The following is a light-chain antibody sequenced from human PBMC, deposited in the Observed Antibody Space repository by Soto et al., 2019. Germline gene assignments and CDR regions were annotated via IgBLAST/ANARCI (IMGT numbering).Light chain of an antibody. Sequence: QSVLTQPASVSGSPGQSITISCTGTSSDVGGYNYVSWYQQHPGKAPKLMIYDVSNRPSGVSNRFSGSKSGNTASLTISGLQAEDEADYYCSSYTSRSTLVFGTGTKLTVL. V-gene: IGLV2-14*01. CDR2: DVS. CDR1: SSDVGGYNY. J-gene: IGLJ1*01. CDR3: SSYTSRSTLV.